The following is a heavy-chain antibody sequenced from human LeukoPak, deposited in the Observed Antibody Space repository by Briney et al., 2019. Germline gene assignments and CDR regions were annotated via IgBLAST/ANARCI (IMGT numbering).Heavy chain of an antibody. V-gene: IGHV3-21*04. J-gene: IGHJ4*02. CDR2: ISSSSSSSYI. Sequence: GGSLRLSCAASGFTFSSYTMNWVRQAPGKGLEWVSSISSSSSSSYIYYADSVKGRFTISRDNAKNSLYLQMNSLRAEDTAVYYCAALRAPYSSGWYVEDYWGQGTLVTVSS. CDR3: AALRAPYSSGWYVEDY. CDR1: GFTFSSYT. D-gene: IGHD6-19*01.